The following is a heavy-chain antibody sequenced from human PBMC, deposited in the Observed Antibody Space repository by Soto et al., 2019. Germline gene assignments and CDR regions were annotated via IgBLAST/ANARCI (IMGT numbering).Heavy chain of an antibody. J-gene: IGHJ5*02. CDR3: ARSFYDLSTDTGGHCFDP. CDR1: GGSINTAGYY. Sequence: SETLSLTCTVSGGSINTAGYYWNWVRHSPGKGLEWIGYIFYSGTTYYNPSLESRLTMSLDKSTNHFSLRLSSVTAADTAYYYCARSFYDLSTDTGGHCFDPCGHRTLVTVSS. CDR2: IFYSGTT. V-gene: IGHV4-31*03. D-gene: IGHD3-9*01.